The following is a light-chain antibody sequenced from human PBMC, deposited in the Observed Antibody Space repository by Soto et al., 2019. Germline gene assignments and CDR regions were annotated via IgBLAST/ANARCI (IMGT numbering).Light chain of an antibody. V-gene: IGKV3-11*01. Sequence: EIVLTQSPATLSLSPGERATLSCRASQSVSSYLAWYQQKPGQAPRLLIYDASNRATGIPARFSGSGSGTDFTLTITSLEPEDFVVYYCQQRSNWPPIFTFGPGTKVDFK. CDR1: QSVSSY. CDR2: DAS. CDR3: QQRSNWPPIFT. J-gene: IGKJ3*01.